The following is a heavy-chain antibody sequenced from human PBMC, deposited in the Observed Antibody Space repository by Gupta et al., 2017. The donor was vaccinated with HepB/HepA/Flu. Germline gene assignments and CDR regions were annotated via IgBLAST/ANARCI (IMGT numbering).Heavy chain of an antibody. V-gene: IGHV4-59*01. D-gene: IGHD4-17*01. Sequence: QVQLQESGPGLVKPSETLSLTCAVSGGSISSSYWNWIRQPPGKTLEWIGYIYHTGTTKYNPSLTSRVTISLDTSKNQFSLKLRSVTAADTAVYYGATNDYGDLPPDYWGQGTLVTVSS. J-gene: IGHJ4*02. CDR1: GGSISSSY. CDR3: ATNDYGDLPPDY. CDR2: IYHTGTT.